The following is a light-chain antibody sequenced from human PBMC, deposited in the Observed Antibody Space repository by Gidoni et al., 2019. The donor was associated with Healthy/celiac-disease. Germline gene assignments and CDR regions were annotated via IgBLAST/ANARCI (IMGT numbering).Light chain of an antibody. J-gene: IGKJ4*02. V-gene: IGKV1-39*01. CDR2: AAS. Sequence: DIQMTQSPSSLSASVGDRVTITCRASQSISSYLNWYQQKQGIAPKLLIYAASSVQSGVPSRFSGSGSGTDFTLTISSLQPEDFATYYCQQSYSTPLTFGGXTKVEIK. CDR1: QSISSY. CDR3: QQSYSTPLT.